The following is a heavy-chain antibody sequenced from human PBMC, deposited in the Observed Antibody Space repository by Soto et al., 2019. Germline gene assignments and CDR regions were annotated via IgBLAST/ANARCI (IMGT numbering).Heavy chain of an antibody. CDR2: ISYDGSDK. Sequence: PGGSLRLSCAVSGFTNYGMHWVRQAPGKGLEWLALISYDGSDKYYADSVKGRCTISRDNSKNSLFLQMNSLRAEDTAMYYCARGSVAVTVIPPAMDFQHWGQGALVTVSS. CDR3: ARGSVAVTVIPPAMDFQH. V-gene: IGHV3-30*03. J-gene: IGHJ1*01. D-gene: IGHD2-21*02. CDR1: GFTNYG.